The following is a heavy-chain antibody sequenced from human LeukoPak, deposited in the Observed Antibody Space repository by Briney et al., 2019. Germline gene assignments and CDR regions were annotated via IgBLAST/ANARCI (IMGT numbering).Heavy chain of an antibody. CDR3: AKDLLLRQFVLDF. CDR1: GFTFTGYG. Sequence: PPGGSLRLSCAVSGFTFTGYGVHWVRQAPGRGLKWVAFTLYDGSSQYYPDSLRGRFTISRDNSKNTLFLQMNNLTHDDTAVYYCAKDLLLRQFVLDFWGQGTPVTVSS. J-gene: IGHJ4*02. CDR2: TLYDGSSQ. D-gene: IGHD5-24*01. V-gene: IGHV3-30*02.